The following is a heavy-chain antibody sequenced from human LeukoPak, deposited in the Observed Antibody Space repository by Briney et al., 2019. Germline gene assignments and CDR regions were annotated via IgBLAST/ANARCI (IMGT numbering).Heavy chain of an antibody. J-gene: IGHJ4*02. Sequence: SETLSLTCAVSGGSISSSNWWSWVRQPPGKGLEWIGEIYHSGSTNYNPSLKSRVTISLDKSKNQFSLNLNSVTAADTAVYFCARDEGSAYPFDYWGQGTLVTVSS. D-gene: IGHD3-22*01. CDR2: IYHSGST. CDR3: ARDEGSAYPFDY. V-gene: IGHV4-4*02. CDR1: GGSISSSNW.